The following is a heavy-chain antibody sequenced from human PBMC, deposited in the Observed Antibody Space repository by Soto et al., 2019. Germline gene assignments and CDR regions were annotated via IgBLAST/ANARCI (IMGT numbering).Heavy chain of an antibody. D-gene: IGHD2-15*01. Sequence: GGSLRLSCAASGFTFSSYAMSWVRQAPGKGLEWVSAISGSGGSTYYADSVKGRFTISKDNSKNTLYLQMNSLRAEDTAVYYCAKGYAVVVVAAHLGTFDYWGQGTLVTVAS. CDR2: ISGSGGST. CDR1: GFTFSSYA. CDR3: AKGYAVVVVAAHLGTFDY. V-gene: IGHV3-23*01. J-gene: IGHJ4*02.